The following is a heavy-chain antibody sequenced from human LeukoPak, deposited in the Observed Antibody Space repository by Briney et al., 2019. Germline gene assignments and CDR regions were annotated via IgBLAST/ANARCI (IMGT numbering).Heavy chain of an antibody. Sequence: SSETLSLTCTVSGGSISSGGYYWSWIRQHPGKGLEWIGYIYYSGSTYYNPSLKSRVTISVDTSKNQFSLKLSSVTAADTAVYYCASQRSLLGTKGPDDDAFDIWGQGTMVTVSS. CDR3: ASQRSLLGTKGPDDDAFDI. CDR1: GGSISSGGYY. D-gene: IGHD7-27*01. CDR2: IYYSGST. V-gene: IGHV4-31*03. J-gene: IGHJ3*02.